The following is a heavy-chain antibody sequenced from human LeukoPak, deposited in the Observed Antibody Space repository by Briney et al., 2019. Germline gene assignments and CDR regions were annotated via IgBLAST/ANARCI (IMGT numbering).Heavy chain of an antibody. CDR3: ARSHVVALDFDY. Sequence: AGGSLRLSCAASGFTSSSYWMSWVRQAPGKGLEWEANIKQDGSEKYYVDSVKGRFTISRDNAKNSLYLQMNSLRAEDTAVYYCARSHVVALDFDYWGQGTLVTVSS. J-gene: IGHJ4*02. CDR2: IKQDGSEK. CDR1: GFTSSSYW. D-gene: IGHD2-15*01. V-gene: IGHV3-7*01.